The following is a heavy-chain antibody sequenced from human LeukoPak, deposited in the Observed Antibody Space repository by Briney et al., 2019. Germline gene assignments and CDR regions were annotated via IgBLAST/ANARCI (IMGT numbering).Heavy chain of an antibody. J-gene: IGHJ4*02. D-gene: IGHD6-19*01. CDR3: ARSVAGFDY. CDR2: IKQDGSEK. V-gene: IGHV3-7*01. Sequence: GGSLRLSCSASGFTFSTYWMAWVRQAPGKGLEWVANIKQDGSEKYYVDSVKGRFTISRDNSKNSLYLQMNSLRAEDTAVYYCARSVAGFDYWGQGTLVTVSS. CDR1: GFTFSTYW.